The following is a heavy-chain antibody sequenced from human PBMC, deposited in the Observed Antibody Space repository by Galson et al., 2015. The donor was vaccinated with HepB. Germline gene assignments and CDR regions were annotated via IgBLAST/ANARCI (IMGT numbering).Heavy chain of an antibody. CDR2: MNPNSGNT. D-gene: IGHD3-9*01. CDR1: GYTFTSYD. V-gene: IGHV1-8*01. Sequence: SVKVSCKASGYTFTSYDINWVRQATGQGLEWMGWMNPNSGNTGYAQKFQGRVTMTRNTSISTAYMELSSLRSEDTAVYYCARGAKSTSLRYFDWLPTYCFDYWGQGTLVTVSS. CDR3: ARGAKSTSLRYFDWLPTYCFDY. J-gene: IGHJ4*02.